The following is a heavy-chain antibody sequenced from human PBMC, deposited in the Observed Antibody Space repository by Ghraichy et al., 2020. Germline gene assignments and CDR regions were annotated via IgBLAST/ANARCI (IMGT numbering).Heavy chain of an antibody. J-gene: IGHJ4*02. D-gene: IGHD3-3*01. V-gene: IGHV4-59*01. CDR1: GGSISSYY. Sequence: SQTLSLTCTVSGGSISSYYWSWIRQPPGKGLEWIGYIYYSGSTNYNPSLKSRVTISVDTSKNQFSLKLSSVTAADTAVYYCARGPRSIFGVVIKAKYFDYWGQGTLVTVSS. CDR2: IYYSGST. CDR3: ARGPRSIFGVVIKAKYFDY.